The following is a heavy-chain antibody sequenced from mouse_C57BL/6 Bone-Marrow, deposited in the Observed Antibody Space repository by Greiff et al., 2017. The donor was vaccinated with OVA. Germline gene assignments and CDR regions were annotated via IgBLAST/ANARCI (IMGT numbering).Heavy chain of an antibody. CDR1: GYTFTTYP. CDR3: ATPDYDGGFAY. D-gene: IGHD2-4*01. CDR2: FHPYNDDT. J-gene: IGHJ3*01. Sequence: VQLQESGAELVKPGASVKMSCKASGYTFTTYPIEWMKQNHGKSLEWIGNFHPYNDDTKYNEKFKGKATLTVDKSSSTVYLELSRLTSDDSAVYYCATPDYDGGFAYWGQGTLVTVSA. V-gene: IGHV1-47*01.